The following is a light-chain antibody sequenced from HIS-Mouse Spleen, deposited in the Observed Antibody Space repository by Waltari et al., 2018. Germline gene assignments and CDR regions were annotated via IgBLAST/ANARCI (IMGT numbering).Light chain of an antibody. V-gene: IGLV2-23*01. CDR1: SSDVGSYNL. Sequence: QSALTQPASVSGSPGQSITISCTGTSSDVGSYNLVSWYQQHPGKAPKLMIYEGSKRRSGGSNRFSGSKSGNTASLTIPGLQAEDEADYYCCSYAGSSTWVFGGGTKLTVL. CDR3: CSYAGSSTWV. CDR2: EGS. J-gene: IGLJ3*02.